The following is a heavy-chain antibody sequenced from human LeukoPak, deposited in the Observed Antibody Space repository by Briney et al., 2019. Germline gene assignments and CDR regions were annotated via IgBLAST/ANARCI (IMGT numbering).Heavy chain of an antibody. J-gene: IGHJ4*02. D-gene: IGHD3-9*01. V-gene: IGHV1-2*02. CDR2: INPNSGGI. Sequence: ASVKVSCKTSRYTFTGYYMHWVRQAPGQGLEWMGWINPNSGGINYAQKFQGRVTMTRDTSISTAYMELSRLRSDDTAVYYCARAYDILTGYFDYWGQGTLVTVSS. CDR1: RYTFTGYY. CDR3: ARAYDILTGYFDY.